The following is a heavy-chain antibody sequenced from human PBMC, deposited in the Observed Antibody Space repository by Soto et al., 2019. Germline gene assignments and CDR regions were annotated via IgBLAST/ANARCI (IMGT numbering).Heavy chain of an antibody. Sequence: QVQLVESGGGVVQPGRSRRLSCAASGVTVSSYGMHRVLQAPGKGLEWVEGIWYDGSNKYYADYVNGRFTISRDNSKNTLYLQRNSLIAEDRAVYYCARDSPVEMATAPFDYWGQGTLVTVSS. J-gene: IGHJ4*02. V-gene: IGHV3-33*01. D-gene: IGHD5-18*01. CDR1: GVTVSSYG. CDR2: IWYDGSNK. CDR3: ARDSPVEMATAPFDY.